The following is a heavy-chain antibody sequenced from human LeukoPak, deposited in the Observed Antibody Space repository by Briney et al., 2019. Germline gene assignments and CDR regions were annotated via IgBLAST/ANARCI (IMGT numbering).Heavy chain of an antibody. D-gene: IGHD3-10*01. V-gene: IGHV3-23*01. CDR1: GFAFSSYA. J-gene: IGHJ4*02. CDR3: AKSTMVRGVIMATLDY. Sequence: TGGSLRLSCAASGFAFSSYAMSWVRQAPGKGLEWVSAISGSGGSTYYADSVKGRFTISRDNSKNTLYLQMNSLRAEDTAVYYCAKSTMVRGVIMATLDYWGQGTLVTVSS. CDR2: ISGSGGST.